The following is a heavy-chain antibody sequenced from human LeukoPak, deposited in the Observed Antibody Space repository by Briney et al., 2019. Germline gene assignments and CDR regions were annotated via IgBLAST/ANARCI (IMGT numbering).Heavy chain of an antibody. D-gene: IGHD1-26*01. V-gene: IGHV3-49*04. CDR2: IRSKAYGGTT. J-gene: IGHJ4*02. CDR1: GFTFGDYA. CDR3: TRDRELRPHDY. Sequence: GGSLRLSCTASGFTFGDYAMSWVRQAPGKGVEWVGFIRSKAYGGTTEYAASVKGRFTISRDDSKSIAYLQMNSLKTEDTAVYYCTRDRELRPHDYWGQGTLVTVSS.